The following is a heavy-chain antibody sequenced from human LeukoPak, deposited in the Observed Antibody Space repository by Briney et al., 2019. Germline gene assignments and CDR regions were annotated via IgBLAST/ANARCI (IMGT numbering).Heavy chain of an antibody. CDR1: GYTFTGYY. CDR3: ARDYGGNVPNAFGI. Sequence: ASVKVSCKASGYTFTGYYMHWVRQAPGQGLEWMGWINPNSGGTNYAQKFQGRVTMTRDTSISTAYMELSRLRSDDTAVYYCARDYGGNVPNAFGIWGQGTMVTVSS. J-gene: IGHJ3*02. V-gene: IGHV1-2*02. D-gene: IGHD4-23*01. CDR2: INPNSGGT.